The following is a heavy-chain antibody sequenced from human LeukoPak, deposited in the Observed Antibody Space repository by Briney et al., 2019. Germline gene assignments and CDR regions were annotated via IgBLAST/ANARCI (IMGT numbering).Heavy chain of an antibody. CDR2: ISGSGGST. V-gene: IGHV3-23*01. D-gene: IGHD1-26*01. J-gene: IGHJ6*03. CDR1: GFTLRSYV. Sequence: GGSLRLSCVASGFTLRSYVMNWVRQTPGKGLEWVSSISGSGGSTFYADSVKGRFSISRDNSKNTLYLQVNGLRTEDTAVYYCARDPYSGSYSDYYYYYMDVWGKGTTVTVSS. CDR3: ARDPYSGSYSDYYYYYMDV.